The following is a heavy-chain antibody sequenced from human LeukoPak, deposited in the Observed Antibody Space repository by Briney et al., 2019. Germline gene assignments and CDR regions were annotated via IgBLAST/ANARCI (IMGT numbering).Heavy chain of an antibody. CDR2: INPSGGST. Sequence: ASVKVSCKASGYTFTSYYMHWVRQAPGQGPEWMGIINPSGGSTSYAQKFQGRVTMTRDTSTSTVYMELSSLRSEDTAVYYCARVPATVTTAAPFDYWGQGTLVTVSS. V-gene: IGHV1-46*01. CDR3: ARVPATVTTAAPFDY. CDR1: GYTFTSYY. D-gene: IGHD4-17*01. J-gene: IGHJ4*02.